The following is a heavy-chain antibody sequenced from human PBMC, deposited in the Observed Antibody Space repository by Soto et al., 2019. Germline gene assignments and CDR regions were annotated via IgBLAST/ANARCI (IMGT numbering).Heavy chain of an antibody. CDR1: GGIFSSYA. D-gene: IGHD3-22*01. J-gene: IGHJ4*02. CDR2: IIPIFGTA. CDR3: ASGGSGYVWFNEF. Sequence: QEQLVPSGAEVKKPGSSVKVSCKASGGIFSSYAISWVRHAPGQGLEWMGGIIPIFGTANYAQKFQGRVTITADEATNTADMDLSSLTSEDTAIYYCASGGSGYVWFNEFWGQGTLVTVSS. V-gene: IGHV1-69*01.